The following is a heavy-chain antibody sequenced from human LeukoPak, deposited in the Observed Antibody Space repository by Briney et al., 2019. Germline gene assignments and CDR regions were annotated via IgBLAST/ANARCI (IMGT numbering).Heavy chain of an antibody. J-gene: IGHJ4*02. CDR3: ARDLYGSGNFFDY. CDR1: GFSFSDYY. D-gene: IGHD3-10*01. CDR2: VSSSGNTI. Sequence: PGGSLRLSCAASGFSFSDYYMTWIRQAPGRGLEWVSYVSSSGNTIYYGDSVTGRFTVSRDNAKKSLYLQMNSLRAADTAVYYCARDLYGSGNFFDYWGQGTLVTVSS. V-gene: IGHV3-11*01.